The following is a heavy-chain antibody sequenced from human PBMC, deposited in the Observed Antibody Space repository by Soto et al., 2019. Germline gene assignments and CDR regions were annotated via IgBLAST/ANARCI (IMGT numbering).Heavy chain of an antibody. J-gene: IGHJ5*02. V-gene: IGHV3-74*01. Sequence: EVQLVESGGGLVQPGGSLRLSCAASGFTFSTYWMHWIRQVPGKGLEWVSRINSDASHTYYADSVKGRFTISRDNAKKTLQVEMNSLRAEDTAVYYCVRDAPCTTTSCYGNWFDPSRQGTLVTVSS. CDR2: INSDASHT. CDR1: GFTFSTYW. D-gene: IGHD2-2*01. CDR3: VRDAPCTTTSCYGNWFDP.